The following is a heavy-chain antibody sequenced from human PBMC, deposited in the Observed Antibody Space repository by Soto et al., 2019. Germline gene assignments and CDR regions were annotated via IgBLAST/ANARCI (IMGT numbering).Heavy chain of an antibody. J-gene: IGHJ4*02. V-gene: IGHV4-59*01. CDR2: TYDSGST. CDR1: GGSISSYS. D-gene: IGHD2-21*02. Sequence: QVQLQESGPGLVKTSETLSLTCSVSGGSISSYSWNWIRQPPGKGLEWIGYTYDSGSTKYKPSLKSRVSISADTSRNQFSLKLRSVTAADTAVYYCAREPRQGDRIYYFDYWGQGTLVTVSS. CDR3: AREPRQGDRIYYFDY.